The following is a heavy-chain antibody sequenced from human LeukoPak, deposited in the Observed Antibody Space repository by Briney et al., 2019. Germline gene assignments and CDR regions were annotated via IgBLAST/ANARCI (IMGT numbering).Heavy chain of an antibody. J-gene: IGHJ5*02. CDR2: ISSSGSTI. D-gene: IGHD3-10*01. CDR3: ARDGVLLWFGNWFDP. Sequence: GGSLRLSCAASGFTFSDYYMSWIRQAPGKGLEWVSYISSSGSTIYYADPVKGRFTISRDNAKNSLYLQMNSLRAEDTAVYYCARDGVLLWFGNWFDPWGQGTLVTVSS. V-gene: IGHV3-11*04. CDR1: GFTFSDYY.